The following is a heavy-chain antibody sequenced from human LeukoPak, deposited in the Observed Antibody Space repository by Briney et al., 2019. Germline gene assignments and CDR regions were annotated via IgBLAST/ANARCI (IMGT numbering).Heavy chain of an antibody. J-gene: IGHJ4*02. CDR1: GFTFSSYS. CDR2: ISSSSSYI. V-gene: IGHV3-21*01. Sequence: GGSLRLSCAASGFTFSSYSMNWVRQAPGKGLEWVSSISSSSSYIYYADSVKGRFTISRDNAKNSLYLQMNSLRAEDTAAYYCATFQTYYYDSSGYYYFDYWGQGTLVTVSS. D-gene: IGHD3-22*01. CDR3: ATFQTYYYDSSGYYYFDY.